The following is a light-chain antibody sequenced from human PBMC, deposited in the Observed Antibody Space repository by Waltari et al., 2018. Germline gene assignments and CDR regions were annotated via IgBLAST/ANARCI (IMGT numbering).Light chain of an antibody. J-gene: IGKJ1*01. CDR1: QSIPGT. CDR3: QHYVRLPVA. Sequence: IVLTQSPGTLSLSPGERATLSCRASQSIPGTLVWYQQKPDQPPRLLIYGASNRAAGIPDRFSGSGFGTDFSLTISRLEPEEFAVYYCQHYVRLPVAFGQGTKV. CDR2: GAS. V-gene: IGKV3-20*01.